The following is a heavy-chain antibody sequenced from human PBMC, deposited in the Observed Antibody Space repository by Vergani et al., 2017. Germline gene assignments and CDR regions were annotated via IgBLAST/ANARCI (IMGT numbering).Heavy chain of an antibody. J-gene: IGHJ5*02. D-gene: IGHD4-23*01. V-gene: IGHV4-31*02. CDR3: AREGYGGGFDP. Sequence: QVQLVESGGGVVQPGRSLRLSCAASGFTFSDYYMSWIRQHPGKGLEWIGYIYYSGSTYYNPSLKSRVTISVDTSKNQFSLKLRSVTAADTAVYYCAREGYGGGFDPWGQGTLVTVSS. CDR2: IYYSGST. CDR1: GFTFSDYY.